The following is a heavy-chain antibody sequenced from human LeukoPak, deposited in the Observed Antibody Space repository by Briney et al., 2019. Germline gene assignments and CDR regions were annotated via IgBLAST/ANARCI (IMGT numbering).Heavy chain of an antibody. Sequence: EASVKVSCKASGYTFTGYYMHWVRQAPGQGLEWMGWMNPNSGNTGYAQKFQGRVTITRNTSISTAYMELSSLRSEDTAVYYCARGLGYCSGGSCYSVYMDVWGKGTTVTVSS. CDR1: GYTFTGYY. J-gene: IGHJ6*03. CDR2: MNPNSGNT. V-gene: IGHV1-8*03. CDR3: ARGLGYCSGGSCYSVYMDV. D-gene: IGHD2-15*01.